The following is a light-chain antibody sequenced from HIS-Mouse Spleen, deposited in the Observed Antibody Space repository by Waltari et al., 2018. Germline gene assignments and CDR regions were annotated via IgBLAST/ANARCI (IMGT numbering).Light chain of an antibody. CDR3: AAWDDSLSGPV. J-gene: IGLJ2*01. CDR2: RNK. CDR1: SSIIGPKS. Sequence: QSVLTQPPSASGTPGQRVTISCSGSSSIIGPKSVYGYQQLPGTAPKLVFYRNKQRPSGVPDRFSGSKSGTSASLAISGLRSEDEADYYCAAWDDSLSGPVFGGGTKLTVL. V-gene: IGLV1-47*01.